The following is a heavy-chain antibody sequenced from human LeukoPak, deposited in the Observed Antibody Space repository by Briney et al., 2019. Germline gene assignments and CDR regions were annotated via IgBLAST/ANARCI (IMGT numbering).Heavy chain of an antibody. Sequence: GGSLRLSCAASGFIFTNYGMHWVRQAPGKGLEWVSAISGSGGSTYYADSVKGRFTISRDNSKNTLYLQMNSLRAEDTAVYYCAKDQDIVVVPAAQDWGQGTLVTVSS. V-gene: IGHV3-23*01. J-gene: IGHJ4*02. D-gene: IGHD2-2*01. CDR2: ISGSGGST. CDR1: GFIFTNYG. CDR3: AKDQDIVVVPAAQD.